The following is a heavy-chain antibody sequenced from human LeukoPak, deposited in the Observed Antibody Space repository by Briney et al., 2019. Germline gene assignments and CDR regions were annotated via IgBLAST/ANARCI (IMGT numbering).Heavy chain of an antibody. Sequence: ASVKVSCKASGYTFTSYDINWVRQATGQGLEWMGWMNPNSGNTGYAQKFHGRVTMNRNTSISKAYMELSSLRSEDTAVYYCARAEAAAVFDYWGQGTLVTVSS. J-gene: IGHJ4*02. V-gene: IGHV1-8*01. CDR2: MNPNSGNT. CDR1: GYTFTSYD. CDR3: ARAEAAAVFDY. D-gene: IGHD6-13*01.